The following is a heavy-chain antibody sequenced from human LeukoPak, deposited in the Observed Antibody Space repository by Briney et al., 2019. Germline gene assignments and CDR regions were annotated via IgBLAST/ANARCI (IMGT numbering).Heavy chain of an antibody. CDR3: AKEYGSGRYYFDY. V-gene: IGHV3-33*06. CDR1: GFTFRSYG. CDR2: IWYDGSNK. D-gene: IGHD3-10*01. J-gene: IGHJ4*02. Sequence: PGRSLRLSCAASGFTFRSYGMQWVRQAPGKGLECVAIIWYDGSNKYYADSVKGRFTISRDNSKNTLYLQMNSLRAEDTAVYYCAKEYGSGRYYFDYWGQGTLVTVSS.